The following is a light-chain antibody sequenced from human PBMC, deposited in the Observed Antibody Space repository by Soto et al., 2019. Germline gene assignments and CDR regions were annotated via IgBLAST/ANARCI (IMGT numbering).Light chain of an antibody. Sequence: QSALTQPPSVSGAPGQRVTISCTGSSSNIGAGYDVHWYQQLPGTAPKLLIYGNSNRPSGVPDRFSGSKSGTSASLAITGLQAEDEADYYCSSYAGSNNLVFGGGTKVTVL. V-gene: IGLV1-40*01. CDR2: GNS. J-gene: IGLJ2*01. CDR3: SSYAGSNNLV. CDR1: SSNIGAGYD.